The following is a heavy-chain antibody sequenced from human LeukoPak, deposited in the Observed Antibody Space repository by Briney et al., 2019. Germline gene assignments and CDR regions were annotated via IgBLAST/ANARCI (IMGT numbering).Heavy chain of an antibody. CDR2: INHSGST. J-gene: IGHJ4*02. Sequence: SETLSLTCAVYGGSFSGYYWSWIGQPPGKGLGWIGEINHSGSTNYNPSLKSRVTISVDTSKNQFSLKLSSVTAADTAVYYCASRAKPIDSSGTYLFDYWGQGTLVTVSS. CDR3: ASRAKPIDSSGTYLFDY. V-gene: IGHV4-34*01. CDR1: GGSFSGYY. D-gene: IGHD3-22*01.